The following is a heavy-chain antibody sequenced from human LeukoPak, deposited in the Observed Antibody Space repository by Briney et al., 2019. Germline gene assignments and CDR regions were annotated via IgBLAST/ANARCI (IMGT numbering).Heavy chain of an antibody. Sequence: PSETLSLTCIVSGDSISSYYWSWIRQPPGKGLEWIGDIHYSGSTTYNPSLKSRVTISRDTSKNQFSLKLRSVTAADTAVYFCTRDRTTITRGAFDIWGQGTMVTVSS. CDR2: IHYSGST. J-gene: IGHJ3*02. D-gene: IGHD4-11*01. V-gene: IGHV4-59*01. CDR1: GDSISSYY. CDR3: TRDRTTITRGAFDI.